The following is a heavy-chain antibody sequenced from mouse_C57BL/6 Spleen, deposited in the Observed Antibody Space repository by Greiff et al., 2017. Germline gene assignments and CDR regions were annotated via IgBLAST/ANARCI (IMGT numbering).Heavy chain of an antibody. CDR3: ARQTYDYPWFAY. J-gene: IGHJ3*01. CDR1: GFTFSDYY. Sequence: EVMLVESGGGLVQPGGSLKLSCAASGFTFSDYYMYLVRQTPAKRLEWVAYISNGGGSTYYPDTVKGRFTISRDNAKNTLYLQMSRLKSEDTAMYYCARQTYDYPWFAYWGQGTLVTVSA. V-gene: IGHV5-12*01. D-gene: IGHD2-4*01. CDR2: ISNGGGST.